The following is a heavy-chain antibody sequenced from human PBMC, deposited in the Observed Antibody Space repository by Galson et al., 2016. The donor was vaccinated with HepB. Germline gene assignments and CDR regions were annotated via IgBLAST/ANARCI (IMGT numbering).Heavy chain of an antibody. D-gene: IGHD3-10*01. J-gene: IGHJ3*02. CDR2: IYYSGST. V-gene: IGHV4-59*01. CDR1: GGSISSYY. CDR3: ARLVRGVRARAFDI. Sequence: ETLSLTCTVSGGSISSYYWSWIRQPPGKGLEWIGYIYYSGSTNYNPSLKSRVTISVDTSKNQFSLKLSSVTAADTAVYYCARLVRGVRARAFDIWGQGTMVTVSS.